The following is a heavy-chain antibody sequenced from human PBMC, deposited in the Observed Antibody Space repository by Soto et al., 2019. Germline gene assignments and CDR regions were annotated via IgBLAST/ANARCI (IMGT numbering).Heavy chain of an antibody. CDR1: GGPFSNDI. V-gene: IGHV1-69*08. D-gene: IGHD5-12*01. Sequence: QVHLVQSGAEVKKPGSSVKVSCKASGGPFSNDIITWVRQAPGQGLEWMGRIIPLLNIANYAQKFQGRVTITADRSPGTAYMELNSLRSEDTAVYYCARDSPIGSTFSGYDAIDYWGQGTLVTVSS. CDR2: IIPLLNIA. J-gene: IGHJ4*02. CDR3: ARDSPIGSTFSGYDAIDY.